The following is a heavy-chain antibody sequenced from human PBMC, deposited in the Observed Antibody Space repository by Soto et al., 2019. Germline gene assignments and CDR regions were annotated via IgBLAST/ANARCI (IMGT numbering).Heavy chain of an antibody. V-gene: IGHV4-59*01. Sequence: PSETLSLTCTVSGGSISSYYLSWIRQPPGKGLEWIGYIYYSGSTNNPSLKSRVTISVDTSKNQFSLKLSSVTAADTAVYYCASGYSRGFDYWGQGTLVTVSS. D-gene: IGHD6-13*01. CDR3: ASGYSRGFDY. CDR2: IYYSGST. J-gene: IGHJ4*02. CDR1: GGSISSYY.